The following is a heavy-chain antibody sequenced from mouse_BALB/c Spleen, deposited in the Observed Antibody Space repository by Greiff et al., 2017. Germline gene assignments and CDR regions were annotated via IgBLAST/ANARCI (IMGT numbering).Heavy chain of an antibody. CDR3: ARGYRYDGAWFAY. CDR2: IWAGGST. D-gene: IGHD2-14*01. J-gene: IGHJ3*01. CDR1: GFSLTSYG. Sequence: QVQLQQSGPGLVAPSQSLSITCTVSGFSLTSYGVHWVRQPPGKGLEWLGVIWAGGSTNYNSALMSRLSISKDNSKSQVFLKMNSLQTDDTAMYYCARGYRYDGAWFAYWGQGTLVTVSA. V-gene: IGHV2-9*02.